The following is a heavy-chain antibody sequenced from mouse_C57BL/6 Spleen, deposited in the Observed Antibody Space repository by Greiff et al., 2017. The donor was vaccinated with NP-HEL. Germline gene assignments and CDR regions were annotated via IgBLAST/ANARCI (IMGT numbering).Heavy chain of an antibody. J-gene: IGHJ1*03. V-gene: IGHV1-7*01. Sequence: VQLQQSGAELAKPGASVKLSCKASGYTFTSYWMHWVKQRPGQGLEWIGYINPSSGYTKYNQKFKDKATLTADKSSSTAYMQLSSLTYEDSAVYDRAGAGGDYYGSSSRWYFDVWGTGTTVTVSS. CDR2: INPSSGYT. CDR1: GYTFTSYW. D-gene: IGHD1-1*01. CDR3: AGAGGDYYGSSSRWYFDV.